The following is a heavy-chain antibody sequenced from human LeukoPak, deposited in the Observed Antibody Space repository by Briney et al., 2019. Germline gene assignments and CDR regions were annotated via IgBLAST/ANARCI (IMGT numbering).Heavy chain of an antibody. CDR1: GFTFSNAW. CDR2: IKRKTDGGTT. J-gene: IGHJ4*02. V-gene: IGHV3-15*01. D-gene: IGHD7-27*01. Sequence: GGSLRLSCAASGFTFSNAWMTWVRQAPGKGLEWIGRIKRKTDGGTTDYAAAVKDRFTISRDDSKNTLYLQMSSLKNEDTAVYYCTSTLGYWGQGTLVTVSS. CDR3: TSTLGY.